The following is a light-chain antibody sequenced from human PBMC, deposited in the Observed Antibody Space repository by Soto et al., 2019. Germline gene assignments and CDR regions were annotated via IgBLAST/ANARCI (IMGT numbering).Light chain of an antibody. Sequence: QSVLTQPASVSGSPGQSITISCTGTSNDVGGYNYVSWYQQHPGKAPNLIIYEVINRPSGVSHRFSGSKSGNTASLTISGLQAEDEADYYCQSYDSSLRRVFGTGTKVTVL. CDR1: SNDVGGYNY. V-gene: IGLV2-14*03. J-gene: IGLJ1*01. CDR3: QSYDSSLRRV. CDR2: EVI.